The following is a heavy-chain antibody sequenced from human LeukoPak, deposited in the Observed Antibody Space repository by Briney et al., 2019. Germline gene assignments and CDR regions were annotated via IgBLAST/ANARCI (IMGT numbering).Heavy chain of an antibody. CDR2: IRSKPYGGTT. CDR1: GFTFGDYG. Sequence: GRSLRLSCTASGFTFGDYGMSWVRQAPGGGLEWVGFIRSKPYGGTTEYAASVKGRFTISRDDSESIAYLQMNSLKTEDTAVYYCTRGDYYDSSGYYLLFDYWGQGTLVTVSS. CDR3: TRGDYYDSSGYYLLFDY. V-gene: IGHV3-49*04. D-gene: IGHD3-22*01. J-gene: IGHJ4*02.